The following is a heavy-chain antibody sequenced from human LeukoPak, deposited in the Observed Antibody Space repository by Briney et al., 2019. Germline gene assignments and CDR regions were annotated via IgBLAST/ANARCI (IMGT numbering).Heavy chain of an antibody. CDR3: ARWRPIDAFDI. CDR2: LSSTGNT. V-gene: IGHV3-53*04. CDR1: GFTVSRNH. J-gene: IGHJ3*02. D-gene: IGHD3-3*01. Sequence: PGGSLRLSCAASGFTVSRNHMNWVRQAPGKGLEWVSLLSSTGNTSYADSVKGRFTISRHNSKNTLYLQVNSLRPEDTAMYYCARWRPIDAFDIWGQGTMVIVSS.